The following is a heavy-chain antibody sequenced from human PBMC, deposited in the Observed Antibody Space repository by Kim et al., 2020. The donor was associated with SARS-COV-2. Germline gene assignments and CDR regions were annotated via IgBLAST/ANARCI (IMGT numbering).Heavy chain of an antibody. Sequence: GGSLRLSCAVSGFTFSIYAMTWVRQAPGKGLEWVSLISSGGDSTYYADSVKGRFTISRDDSKSTLYLQLNRLRAEDTAVYYCAPRESGGHRGPAVDYWGQGTLVTVSS. CDR2: ISSGGDST. J-gene: IGHJ4*02. CDR3: APRESGGHRGPAVDY. CDR1: GFTFSIYA. V-gene: IGHV3-23*01. D-gene: IGHD2-15*01.